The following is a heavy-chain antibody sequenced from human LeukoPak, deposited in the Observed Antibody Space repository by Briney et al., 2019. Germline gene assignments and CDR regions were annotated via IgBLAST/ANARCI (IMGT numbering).Heavy chain of an antibody. D-gene: IGHD6-19*01. CDR1: GFIFNTYG. CDR2: IKQDGSEK. Sequence: GGSLRLSCAASGFIFNTYGMHWVRQAPGKGLEWVANIKQDGSEKYYVDSVKGRFTISRDNAKNSLSLQMNSLRAEDTAVYYCARGRIAVAGTYIPSNWGPQLYYMDVWGKGTTVTVSS. CDR3: ARGRIAVAGTYIPSNWGPQLYYMDV. V-gene: IGHV3-7*01. J-gene: IGHJ6*03.